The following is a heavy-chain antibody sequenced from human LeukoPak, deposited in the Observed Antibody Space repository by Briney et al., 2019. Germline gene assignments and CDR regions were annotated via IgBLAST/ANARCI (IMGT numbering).Heavy chain of an antibody. V-gene: IGHV3-7*01. CDR1: GFTFSSYW. CDR3: ARVKVYDYVWGSYRGFDY. D-gene: IGHD3-16*02. J-gene: IGHJ4*02. CDR2: IKQDGSEK. Sequence: GGSLRLSCAASGFTFSSYWMSWVRQAPGKGLEWVANIKQDGSEKYYVDSVKGRFTISRDNAKNSLYLQMKSLRAEDTAVYYCARVKVYDYVWGSYRGFDYWGQGTLVTVSS.